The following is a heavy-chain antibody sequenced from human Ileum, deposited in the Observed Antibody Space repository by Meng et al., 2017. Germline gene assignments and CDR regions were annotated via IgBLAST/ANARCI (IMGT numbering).Heavy chain of an antibody. J-gene: IGHJ4*02. CDR1: GGPFSSYA. CDR3: ARGSLWFGELTAQDY. Sequence: QVQLVQSGAGVKKPGSSVKVSCKASGGPFSSYAISWVRQAPGQGLEWMGGIIPIFGTANYAQKFQGRVTITADKSTSTAYMELSSLRSEDTAVYYCARGSLWFGELTAQDYWGQGTLVTVSS. CDR2: IIPIFGTA. D-gene: IGHD3-10*01. V-gene: IGHV1-69*06.